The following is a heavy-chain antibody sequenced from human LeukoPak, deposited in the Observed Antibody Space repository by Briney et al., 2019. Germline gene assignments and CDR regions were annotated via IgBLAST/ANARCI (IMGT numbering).Heavy chain of an antibody. CDR3: ARDHKSRGYSYGL. CDR1: GLIFSSYE. J-gene: IGHJ4*02. D-gene: IGHD5-18*01. CDR2: ISSSGSTI. Sequence: GGSLRLSCAASGLIFSSYEMNGVRQAPGKGLEWVSYISSSGSTIYYADSVKGRFTISRDNAKNSLYLQMNSLRAEDTAVYYCARDHKSRGYSYGLWGQGTLVTVSS. V-gene: IGHV3-48*03.